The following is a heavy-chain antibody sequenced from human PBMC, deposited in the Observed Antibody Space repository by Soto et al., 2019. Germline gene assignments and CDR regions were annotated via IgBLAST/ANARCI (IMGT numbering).Heavy chain of an antibody. D-gene: IGHD4-17*01. CDR1: GDSFTSYW. CDR2: IDPSDSYT. J-gene: IGHJ4*02. CDR3: ARLSKGDYVFY. Sequence: GASQTLSCKGSGDSFTSYWISWVRQMPGKGLEWMGRIDPSDSYTNYSPSFQGHVTISADKSISTAYLQWSSLKASDTAMYYCARLSKGDYVFYWGQGTLVTVSS. V-gene: IGHV5-10-1*01.